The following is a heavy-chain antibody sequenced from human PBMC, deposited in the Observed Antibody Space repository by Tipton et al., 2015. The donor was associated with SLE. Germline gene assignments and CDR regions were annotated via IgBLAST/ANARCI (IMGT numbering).Heavy chain of an antibody. Sequence: SLRLSCAASGFTFRRYDMHWVRQATGKGLEWVSTIGTAGDTYSPVSVKGRFTISRDNAKNSLYLQMNSLRAEDTAVYYCARAHRDTAMVPFDYWGQGTLVTVSS. CDR3: ARAHRDTAMVPFDY. CDR1: GFTFRRYD. D-gene: IGHD5-18*01. J-gene: IGHJ4*02. CDR2: IGTAGDT. V-gene: IGHV3-13*04.